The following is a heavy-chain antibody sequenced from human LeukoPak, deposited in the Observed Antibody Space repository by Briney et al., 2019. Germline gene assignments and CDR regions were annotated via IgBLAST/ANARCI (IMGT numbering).Heavy chain of an antibody. CDR2: INPSGGST. CDR1: GYTFTSYY. CDR3: ARDRDGYSYGFRLSGYFDY. V-gene: IGHV1-46*01. J-gene: IGHJ4*02. D-gene: IGHD5-18*01. Sequence: ASVKVSCKASGYTFTSYYMHWVRQAPGQGLEWMGIINPSGGSTSYAQKFQGRVTMTRDTSTSTVYMELSSLRSEDTAVYYCARDRDGYSYGFRLSGYFDYWGQGTLVTVSS.